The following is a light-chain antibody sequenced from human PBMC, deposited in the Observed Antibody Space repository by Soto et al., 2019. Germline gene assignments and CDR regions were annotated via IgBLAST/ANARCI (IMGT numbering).Light chain of an antibody. Sequence: DIQITPAPSTLSASLGDSVTLTCRASQSISNWLVWYQQKPGKAPKLLIYQASSLESGVPSRFSGRGSGTEFTLTINSLQPEDFATYYCQQYNSYSQTFGQGTKVDIK. CDR3: QQYNSYSQT. CDR1: QSISNW. CDR2: QAS. V-gene: IGKV1-5*03. J-gene: IGKJ1*01.